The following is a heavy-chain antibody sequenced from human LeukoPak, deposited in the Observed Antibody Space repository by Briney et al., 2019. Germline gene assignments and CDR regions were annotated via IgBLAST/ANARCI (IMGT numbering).Heavy chain of an antibody. V-gene: IGHV3-30*02. CDR2: IRNDGSNK. CDR3: AKDDILTGYSLDY. D-gene: IGHD3-9*01. CDR1: GSTFSGYG. Sequence: PGGSLRLSCAASGSTFSGYGMHWVRQAPGKGLEWVAFIRNDGSNKYYAGSMKGRFTISRDNSKNTLYLQINSLRTEDTAIYYCAKDDILTGYSLDYWGQGTLVTVSS. J-gene: IGHJ4*02.